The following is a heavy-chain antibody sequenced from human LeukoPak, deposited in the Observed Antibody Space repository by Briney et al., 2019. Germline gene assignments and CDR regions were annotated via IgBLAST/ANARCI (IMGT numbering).Heavy chain of an antibody. V-gene: IGHV4-34*01. J-gene: IGHJ4*02. CDR3: AGSNHYYDSSGYKYYFDY. CDR2: INHSGST. Sequence: SETLSLTCAVYGGSFSGYYWSWIRQPPGKGLEWIGEINHSGSTNYNPSLKSRVTISVDTSKNQFSLKLSSVTAADAAVYYCAGSNHYYDSSGYKYYFDYWGQGTLVTVSS. D-gene: IGHD3-22*01. CDR1: GGSFSGYY.